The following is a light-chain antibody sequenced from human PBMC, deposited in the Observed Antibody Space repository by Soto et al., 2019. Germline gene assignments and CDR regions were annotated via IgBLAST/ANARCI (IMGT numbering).Light chain of an antibody. V-gene: IGLV1-51*01. CDR2: DNN. CDR1: SSNIGSNY. J-gene: IGLJ2*01. Sequence: QTVVTQPPSVSAATGQKVTISCSGSSSNIGSNYVSWYQHLPGTAPKLLIYDNNERPSGIPDRFSGSKSGTSATLGITGLQAGDEADYYCGTWDTSLSAVLFGGGTKVTVL. CDR3: GTWDTSLSAVL.